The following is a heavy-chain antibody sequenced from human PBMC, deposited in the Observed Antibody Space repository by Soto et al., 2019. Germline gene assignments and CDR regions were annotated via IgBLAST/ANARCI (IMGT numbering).Heavy chain of an antibody. CDR3: ARDRGPNTPDY. V-gene: IGHV3-7*01. Sequence: EVQVVESGGGLVQPGGSLRLSCAVSGFTFSNYWMTWVRQAPGKGLEWVAYMNQDGSQIYYVDSLRGRFTISRDNAKNSLYLQMNSLRFDDTAVHYCARDRGPNTPDYWGQGTLVTVSS. CDR1: GFTFSNYW. D-gene: IGHD2-2*02. J-gene: IGHJ4*02. CDR2: MNQDGSQI.